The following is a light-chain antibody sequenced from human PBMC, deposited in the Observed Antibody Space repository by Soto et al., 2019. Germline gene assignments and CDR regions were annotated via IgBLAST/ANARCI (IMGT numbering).Light chain of an antibody. J-gene: IGLJ1*01. Sequence: QSALTQPASVSGSPGQSITISCTGTSSDVGGYNYVSWYQLHPGKAPKLMVYEVSYRPSGVSSRFSGSKSANTASLTISGLQAEDEADYYCSSYARRPPYVIGTRTTSPS. CDR3: SSYARRPPYV. CDR1: SSDVGGYNY. CDR2: EVS. V-gene: IGLV2-14*01.